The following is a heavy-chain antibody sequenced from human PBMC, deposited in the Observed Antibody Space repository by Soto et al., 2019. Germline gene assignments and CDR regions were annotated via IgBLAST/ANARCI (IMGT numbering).Heavy chain of an antibody. V-gene: IGHV3-30-3*01. D-gene: IGHD6-13*01. J-gene: IGHJ6*02. CDR1: GFTFSSYA. CDR3: ARVTTAGPGDYYYGMDV. CDR2: ISYDGSNK. Sequence: FPRLSCEASGFTFSSYAMHWVRQAPGKGLEWVAVISYDGSNKYYADSVKGRFTISRDNSKNTLYLQMNSLRAEDTAVYYCARVTTAGPGDYYYGMDVWGQGTTVTVSS.